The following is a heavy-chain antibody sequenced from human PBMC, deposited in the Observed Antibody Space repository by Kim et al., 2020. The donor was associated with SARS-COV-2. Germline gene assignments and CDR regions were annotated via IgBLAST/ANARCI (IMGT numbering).Heavy chain of an antibody. CDR1: GFTFSDYY. CDR2: ISSSSSYT. Sequence: GESLRLSCAASGFTFSDYYMSWIRQAPGKGLEWVSYISSSSSYTNYADSVKGRFTISRDNAKNSLYLQMNSLRAEDTAVYYCARVRSGGIDYWGQGTLVTVSS. V-gene: IGHV3-11*05. CDR3: ARVRSGGIDY. J-gene: IGHJ4*02. D-gene: IGHD1-26*01.